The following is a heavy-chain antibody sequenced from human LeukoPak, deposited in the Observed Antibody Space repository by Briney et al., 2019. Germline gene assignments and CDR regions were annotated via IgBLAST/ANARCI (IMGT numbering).Heavy chain of an antibody. J-gene: IGHJ6*02. Sequence: GGSLRLSCAASGFTFSSYSMNWVRQAPGKGLEWVSSISSSSSYIYYADSVKGRFTISRDNAKNSLYLQMNSLRAEDTAVYYCASEGVGRGSRWFGEVIYGMDVWGQGTTVTVSS. CDR2: ISSSSSYI. V-gene: IGHV3-21*01. CDR3: ASEGVGRGSRWFGEVIYGMDV. CDR1: GFTFSSYS. D-gene: IGHD3-10*01.